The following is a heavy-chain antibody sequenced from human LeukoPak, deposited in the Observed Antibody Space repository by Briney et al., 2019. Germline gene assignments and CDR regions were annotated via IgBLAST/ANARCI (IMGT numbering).Heavy chain of an antibody. CDR2: ITGSGGST. Sequence: GGSLRLSCAPSGFTFDNFAMTWVRQAPGKRLEWVSEITGSGGSTYYAASVKGRFTISRDNSKNTLYLQMNSLRAEDTAIYYCARESFDFDYWGQGTLVTVSS. CDR1: GFTFDNFA. V-gene: IGHV3-23*01. D-gene: IGHD3-10*01. CDR3: ARESFDFDY. J-gene: IGHJ4*02.